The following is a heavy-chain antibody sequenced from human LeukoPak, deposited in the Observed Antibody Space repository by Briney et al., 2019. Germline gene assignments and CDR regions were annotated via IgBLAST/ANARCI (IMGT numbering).Heavy chain of an antibody. CDR2: ISGGGDT. V-gene: IGHV3-23*01. Sequence: GGSLRLSCAASGFTFSSYAMSWVRQAPGKGLEWVSTISGGGDTYYPDSVKGRFTVSRDNSKNTLYVQMNSLRAEDTAVYYCAKGLTGHDYWGQGTLVAVSS. J-gene: IGHJ4*02. CDR1: GFTFSSYA. CDR3: AKGLTGHDY. D-gene: IGHD7-27*01.